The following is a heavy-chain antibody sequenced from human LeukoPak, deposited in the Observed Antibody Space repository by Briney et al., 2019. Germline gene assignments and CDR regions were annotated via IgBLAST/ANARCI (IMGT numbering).Heavy chain of an antibody. V-gene: IGHV3-21*01. CDR2: TSSSSSYI. Sequence: KAGGSLRLSCAASGFTFSSYSMNWVRQAPGKGLEWVSSTSSSSSYIYYADSVKGRFTISRDNAKKSLYLQMNSLRAEDTAVYYCTRRHYYGSGSYHGSGYYGMDVWGQGTTVTVSS. J-gene: IGHJ6*02. CDR3: TRRHYYGSGSYHGSGYYGMDV. D-gene: IGHD3-10*01. CDR1: GFTFSSYS.